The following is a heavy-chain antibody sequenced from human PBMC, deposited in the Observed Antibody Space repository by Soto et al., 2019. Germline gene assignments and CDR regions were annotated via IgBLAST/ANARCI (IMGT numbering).Heavy chain of an antibody. J-gene: IGHJ4*02. CDR3: ARRVFGVVMLDY. V-gene: IGHV3-21*01. D-gene: IGHD3-3*01. CDR1: GFTFSSYS. Sequence: EVQLVESGGGLVKPGGSLRLSCAASGFTFSSYSMNWVRQAPGKGLEWVSSISSSSSYIYYADSVKGRFTISRDNAKNSLYLQMNSLRAEDTAVYYCARRVFGVVMLDYWGQGTLVTVSS. CDR2: ISSSSSYI.